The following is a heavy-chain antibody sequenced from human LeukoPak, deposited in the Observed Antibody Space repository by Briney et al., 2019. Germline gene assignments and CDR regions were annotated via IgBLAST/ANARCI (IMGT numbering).Heavy chain of an antibody. D-gene: IGHD3-10*01. CDR1: GFTFSSYG. V-gene: IGHV3-33*06. Sequence: PGRSLRLSCAASGFTFSSYGMHWVRQAPGKGLEWVAVIWYDGSNKYYADSVKGRFTISRDNSKNTLYLQMKSLRAEDTAVYYCAKEPRGLKVSGYWGQGTLVTVSS. J-gene: IGHJ4*02. CDR2: IWYDGSNK. CDR3: AKEPRGLKVSGY.